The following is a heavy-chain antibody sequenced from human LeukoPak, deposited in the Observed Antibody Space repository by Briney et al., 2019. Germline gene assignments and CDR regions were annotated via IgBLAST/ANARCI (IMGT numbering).Heavy chain of an antibody. CDR1: GFTFSSYS. CDR3: ARDRALGIQLWFDY. CDR2: ISSSSSYI. J-gene: IGHJ4*02. Sequence: SGGSLRLSCAASGFTFSSYSMTWVRQAPGKGLEWVSSISSSSSYIYYADSVKGRFTISRDNAKNSLYLQMNSLRAEDTAVYYCARDRALGIQLWFDYWGQGTLVTVSS. V-gene: IGHV3-21*01. D-gene: IGHD5-18*01.